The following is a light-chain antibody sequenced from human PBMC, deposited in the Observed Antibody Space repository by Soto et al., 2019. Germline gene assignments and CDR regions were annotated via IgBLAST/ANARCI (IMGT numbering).Light chain of an antibody. V-gene: IGLV2-14*01. CDR3: TSYTAFSTDIL. Sequence: QSVLTQPASVSGSPGHSITISCTGTSSDVGNYNFVSWYQHHAGTATKLIIYQVTNRPSGVSDRFSGSKSGVTASLTISGLQAEDEADYYCTSYTAFSTDILFGGGTKLTVL. CDR2: QVT. CDR1: SSDVGNYNF. J-gene: IGLJ2*01.